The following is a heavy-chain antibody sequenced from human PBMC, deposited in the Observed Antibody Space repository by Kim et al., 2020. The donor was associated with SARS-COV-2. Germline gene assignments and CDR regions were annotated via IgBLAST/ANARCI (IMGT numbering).Heavy chain of an antibody. V-gene: IGHV3-9*01. CDR2: ISWDSGHI. J-gene: IGHJ5*01. CDR3: AKAVGSGIAAPGLDS. CDR1: GVNLGGYA. D-gene: IGHD6-13*01. Sequence: GGSLRLSCGASGVNLGGYAMHWVRQTPRKGLEWVSGISWDSGHIVYADCVKGRFTISRDNAKNSLYLQMNSLAPDDTALYYCAKAVGSGIAAPGLDSWG.